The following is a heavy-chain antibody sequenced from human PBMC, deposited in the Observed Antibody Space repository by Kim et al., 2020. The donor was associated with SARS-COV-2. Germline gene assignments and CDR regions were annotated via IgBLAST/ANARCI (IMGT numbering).Heavy chain of an antibody. CDR3: ARDEYYDVWSGLSGMDG. J-gene: IGHJ6*02. D-gene: IGHD3-3*01. Sequence: VKVRFTISRDNAKNSLDLQMKSLRAEDTAVYYCARDEYYDVWSGLSGMDGWGQGTTVTVSS. V-gene: IGHV3-11*06.